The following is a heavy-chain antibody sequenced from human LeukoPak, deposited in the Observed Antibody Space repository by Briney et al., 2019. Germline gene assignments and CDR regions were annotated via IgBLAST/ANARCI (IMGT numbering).Heavy chain of an antibody. D-gene: IGHD3-3*01. V-gene: IGHV3-30*03. CDR2: ISYDESNK. J-gene: IGHJ4*02. CDR3: ARGYYDFWSGYYSAGFDY. CDR1: GFRFSSYG. Sequence: GGSLRLSCAASGFRFSSYGMHWVRQAPGKGLGWVAVISYDESNKFYEDSVKGRFTISRDNAKNSLYLQMNSLRAEDTAVYYCARGYYDFWSGYYSAGFDYWGQGTLVTVSS.